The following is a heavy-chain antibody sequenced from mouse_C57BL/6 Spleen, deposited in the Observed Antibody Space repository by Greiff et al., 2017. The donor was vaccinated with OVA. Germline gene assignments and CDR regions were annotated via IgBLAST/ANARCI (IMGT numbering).Heavy chain of an antibody. CDR3: SIGPTVAYY. V-gene: IGHV1-52*01. Sequence: QVQLQQPGAELVRPGSSVKLSCKASGYTFTSYWMHWVKQRPLQGLEWIGNIDPSDSETHYNQKFKDKATLTVDKSSSTAYLPLSRLPSEDSSVSYCSIGPTVAYYWGQGTTLTVSS. D-gene: IGHD2-10*01. CDR2: IDPSDSET. CDR1: GYTFTSYW. J-gene: IGHJ2*01.